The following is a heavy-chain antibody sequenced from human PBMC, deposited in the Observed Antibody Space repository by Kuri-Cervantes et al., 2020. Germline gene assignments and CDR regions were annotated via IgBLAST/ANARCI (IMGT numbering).Heavy chain of an antibody. J-gene: IGHJ4*02. V-gene: IGHV4-4*02. Sequence: SETLSLTCAVSGGSISSSNWWSWVRQPPGKGLEWIGEIYHSGSTNYNPSLKSRVTISVDKSKNQFSLKLSSVTAADTAVYYRARAVNSSSSVFVFRAGYFDYWGQGTLVTVSS. D-gene: IGHD6-6*01. CDR1: GGSISSSNW. CDR3: ARAVNSSSSVFVFRAGYFDY. CDR2: IYHSGST.